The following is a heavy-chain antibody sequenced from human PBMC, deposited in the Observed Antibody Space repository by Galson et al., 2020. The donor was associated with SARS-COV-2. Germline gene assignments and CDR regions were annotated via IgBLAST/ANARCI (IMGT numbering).Heavy chain of an antibody. CDR1: GGSISSSSYY. Sequence: SETLSLTCTVSGGSISSSSYYWGWIRQPPGKGLEWIASMYYSASGNTYYNPSLKSRVSMSIDTSKNQFSLKLTSVTAADTAVYYCAKDRPRGYSGSGYGASEWGQGTLVTVSS. CDR2: MYYSASGNT. CDR3: AKDRPRGYSGSGYGASE. V-gene: IGHV4-39*07. D-gene: IGHD5-12*01. J-gene: IGHJ4*02.